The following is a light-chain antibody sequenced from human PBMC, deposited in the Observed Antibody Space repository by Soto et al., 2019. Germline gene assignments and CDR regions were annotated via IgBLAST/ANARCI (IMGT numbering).Light chain of an antibody. CDR2: DAS. J-gene: IGKJ2*01. CDR3: HQRSNWPPVT. Sequence: EIVLTQSPATLSLSPGDRATLSCRASQSVGSYLAWYQQKPGQAPRLLIYDASNRATGIPARFSGSGSGTDFTLTISSLEPEDFAVYYWHQRSNWPPVTFGQGTKLEIK. CDR1: QSVGSY. V-gene: IGKV3-11*01.